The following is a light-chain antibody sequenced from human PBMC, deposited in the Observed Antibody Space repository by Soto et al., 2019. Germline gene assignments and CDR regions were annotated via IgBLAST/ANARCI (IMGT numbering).Light chain of an antibody. V-gene: IGKV3-11*01. CDR1: QSVSSY. CDR3: QQRSNWPPT. J-gene: IGKJ1*01. CDR2: DAS. Sequence: EIGLTQSPATLSLSPGERATLSCRASQSVSSYLAWYQQKPGQAPRLLIYDASNRATGIPARFSGSGSGTDFTLTISSLEPEDFAVYYCQQRSNWPPTFCQGTKVEIK.